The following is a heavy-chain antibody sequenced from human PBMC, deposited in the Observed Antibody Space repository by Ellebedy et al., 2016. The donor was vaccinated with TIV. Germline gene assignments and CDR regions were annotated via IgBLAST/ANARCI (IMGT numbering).Heavy chain of an antibody. V-gene: IGHV1-46*01. D-gene: IGHD4-17*01. CDR1: GYTFTSYY. Sequence: ASVKVSCKASGYTFTSYYMHWVRQAPGQGLEWMGMINPSGGSTSYAQKFQGRVTMTRDTSTSTVYMELSSLRSEDTAVYYCATGYGDYGMDVWGQGTTVTVSS. J-gene: IGHJ6*02. CDR3: ATGYGDYGMDV. CDR2: INPSGGST.